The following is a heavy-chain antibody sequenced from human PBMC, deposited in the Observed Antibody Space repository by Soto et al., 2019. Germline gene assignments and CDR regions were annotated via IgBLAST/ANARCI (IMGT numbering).Heavy chain of an antibody. V-gene: IGHV1-3*05. CDR3: AREHSSSAGYYFDY. D-gene: IGHD6-6*01. J-gene: IGHJ4*02. Sequence: QVQLVQSGAEEKKPGASVKVSCKASGYTFTSYAMHWVRQAPGQRLEWMGWINAGNGNTKYSQKSQGRVTITRDTXXSTAYMELSSLRSEDTAVYYCAREHSSSAGYYFDYWGQGTLVTVSS. CDR1: GYTFTSYA. CDR2: INAGNGNT.